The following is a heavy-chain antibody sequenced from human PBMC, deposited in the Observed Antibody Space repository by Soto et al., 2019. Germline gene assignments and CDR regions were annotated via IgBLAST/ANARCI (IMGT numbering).Heavy chain of an antibody. CDR3: AKASNFRLSNSPGPSYFDY. CDR1: GFTFDDYA. J-gene: IGHJ4*02. D-gene: IGHD6-6*01. CDR2: ISCNSGSI. Sequence: EVQLVESGGGLVQPGRSLRLSCAASGFTFDDYAMHWVRQAPGKGLEWVSGISCNSGSIGYADSVKGRFTISRDNAKNYLYLQMNSLRAEDTALYYCAKASNFRLSNSPGPSYFDYWGQGTLVTVSS. V-gene: IGHV3-9*01.